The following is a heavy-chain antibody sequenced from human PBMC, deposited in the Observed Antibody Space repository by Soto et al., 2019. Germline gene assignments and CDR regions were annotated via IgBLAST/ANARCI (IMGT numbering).Heavy chain of an antibody. V-gene: IGHV1-2*04. D-gene: IGHD2-2*01. CDR2: INPNSGGT. Sequence: ASVKVSCKASGYTFTGYYMHWVRQAPGQGLEWMGWINPNSGGTNYAQKFQGWVTMTRDTSISTAYMELSRLRSDDTAVYYCARAGGDIVVVPAAIMPRYGMDVWG. CDR3: ARAGGDIVVVPAAIMPRYGMDV. J-gene: IGHJ6*02. CDR1: GYTFTGYY.